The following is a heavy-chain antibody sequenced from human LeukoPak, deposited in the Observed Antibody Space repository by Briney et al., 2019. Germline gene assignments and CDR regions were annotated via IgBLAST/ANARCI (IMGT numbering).Heavy chain of an antibody. CDR3: ARDDYRGVTNFDP. CDR2: ISYTGST. V-gene: IGHV4-59*01. CDR1: GGSISTYF. J-gene: IGHJ5*02. D-gene: IGHD3-10*01. Sequence: SETLSLTCTVTGGSISTYFWSWIRQPPGKGLEWIGYISYTGSTNYNPSLKSRVTISVDTSKNQFSLQLTSVTAADTAVYYCARDDYRGVTNFDPWGQGTLVTVSS.